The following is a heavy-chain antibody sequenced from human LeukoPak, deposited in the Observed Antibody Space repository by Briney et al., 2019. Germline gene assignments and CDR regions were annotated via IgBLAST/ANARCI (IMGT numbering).Heavy chain of an antibody. Sequence: GESLKISCKGSGYSFTSYWIGWVHQMPGKALEWMGIIYPDDSDTRYSPSFEGQVIISVDKSISTAYLQWSSLKASDTATYYCARHGHCTNGVCYSNYYYYMDVWGKGTTVTVSS. V-gene: IGHV5-51*07. J-gene: IGHJ6*03. CDR3: ARHGHCTNGVCYSNYYYYMDV. CDR1: GYSFTSYW. D-gene: IGHD2-8*01. CDR2: IYPDDSDT.